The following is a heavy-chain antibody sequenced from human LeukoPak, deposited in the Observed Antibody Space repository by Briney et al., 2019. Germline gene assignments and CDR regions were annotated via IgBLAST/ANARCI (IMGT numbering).Heavy chain of an antibody. D-gene: IGHD2-21*02. CDR3: ARGGCTYTTCYSPFDF. V-gene: IGHV4-59*01. CDR1: GDSISNYY. CDR2: IYYTGST. J-gene: IGHJ4*02. Sequence: SSETLSLTCIVSGDSISNYYWSWIRQPPGKGLEWIGYIYYTGSTRYNPSLNGRVTISVDTSKNHFSLKLSSVTAADTAVYYCARGGCTYTTCYSPFDFLGPGNLVNGSS.